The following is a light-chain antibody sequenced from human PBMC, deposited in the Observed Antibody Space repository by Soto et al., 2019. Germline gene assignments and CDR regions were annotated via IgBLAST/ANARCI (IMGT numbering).Light chain of an antibody. CDR2: DVS. CDR1: SSDVGSYDL. Sequence: QSVLTQPASVSGSPRQSITISCTGTSSDVGSYDLVSWYQQHPGKAPKLIIYDVSKRPSGVSSRCSGSKSGNTASLTISGLQAEDEADYYCCSYAGSTTYVFGTGTKVPS. CDR3: CSYAGSTTYV. V-gene: IGLV2-23*02. J-gene: IGLJ1*01.